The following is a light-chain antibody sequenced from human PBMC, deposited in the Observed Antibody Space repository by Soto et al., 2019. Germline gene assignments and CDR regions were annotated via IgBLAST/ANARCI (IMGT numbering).Light chain of an antibody. CDR3: AAWDNRLQGVV. Sequence: QSVLTQATSASGTPGQRVTISCSGSSSNIGSNIVIWYQQLSGTAPKLLIYSDTLRPAGVPDRFSGSRSGTSASLAISGLQSEDEADYYCAAWDNRLQGVVFGGGTKLTVL. CDR2: SDT. CDR1: SSNIGSNI. V-gene: IGLV1-44*01. J-gene: IGLJ3*02.